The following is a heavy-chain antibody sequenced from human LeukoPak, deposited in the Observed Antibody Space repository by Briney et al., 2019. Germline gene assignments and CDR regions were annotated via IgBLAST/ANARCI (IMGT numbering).Heavy chain of an antibody. CDR1: GYTFTSYH. CDR2: INPSGGST. Sequence: ASVKVSCKASGYTFTSYHMHWVRQAPGQGLEWMGIINPSGGSTSYAQKFQGRVTMTRDTSTSTVYMELSSLRSEDTAVYYCARGGAPSIAAAGKDFDYWGQGTLVTVSS. V-gene: IGHV1-46*01. D-gene: IGHD6-13*01. J-gene: IGHJ4*02. CDR3: ARGGAPSIAAAGKDFDY.